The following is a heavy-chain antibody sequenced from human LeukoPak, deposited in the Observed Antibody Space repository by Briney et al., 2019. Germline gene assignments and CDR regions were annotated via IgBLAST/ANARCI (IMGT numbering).Heavy chain of an antibody. CDR1: GYSISSGYY. CDR2: IYHSGST. D-gene: IGHD1-14*01. CDR3: ARGSSELDY. Sequence: LETLSLTCTVSGYSISSGYYWGWIRQPPGKGLEWIGSIYHSGSTYYNPSLKSRVTIAVDTSKNQFSLKLSSVTAADTAVYYCARGSSELDYWGQGTLVTVSS. J-gene: IGHJ4*02. V-gene: IGHV4-38-2*02.